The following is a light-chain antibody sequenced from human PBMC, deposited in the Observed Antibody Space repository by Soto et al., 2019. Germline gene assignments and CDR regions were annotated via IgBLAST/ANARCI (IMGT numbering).Light chain of an antibody. CDR3: SSYTSSSTPYYV. CDR2: AVN. CDR1: SSDVGGYNY. Sequence: QSALTQPASVSGSPGQSITISCTGTSSDVGGYNYVSWYQQHPGKAPKLMIYAVNNRPSGVSNRFSGSKSGNTASLTISGLHTEDEADYYCSSYTSSSTPYYVFGTGTQLTVL. V-gene: IGLV2-14*01. J-gene: IGLJ1*01.